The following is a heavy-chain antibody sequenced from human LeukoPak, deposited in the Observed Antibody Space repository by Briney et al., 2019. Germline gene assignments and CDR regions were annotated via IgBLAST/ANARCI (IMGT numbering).Heavy chain of an antibody. CDR2: IKSKTDGGTT. CDR3: ATYRQVLLPFES. CDR1: GFTFSNAW. J-gene: IGHJ4*02. D-gene: IGHD2-8*02. V-gene: IGHV3-15*01. Sequence: GGSLRLSCAASGFTFSNAWMSWVRQAPGKGLEWVGRIKSKTDGGTTDYAAPVKGRFTISRDNAKNSLYLQMNSLRAEDTAIYYCATYRQVLLPFESWGQGTLVTVSS.